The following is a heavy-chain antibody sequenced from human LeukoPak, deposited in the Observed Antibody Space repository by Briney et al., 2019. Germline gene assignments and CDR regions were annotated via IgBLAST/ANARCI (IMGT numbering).Heavy chain of an antibody. CDR3: AKGMYGMDV. J-gene: IGHJ6*02. CDR1: GVIFSSYA. Sequence: GGSLRLSCAASGVIFSSYAMSWVRQAPGKGLEWVSTISGSGGSTYYADSVKGRFTISRDNSKNTLYLQMNSLRAEDTAVYYCAKGMYGMDVWGQGTTVTVSS. V-gene: IGHV3-23*01. CDR2: ISGSGGST.